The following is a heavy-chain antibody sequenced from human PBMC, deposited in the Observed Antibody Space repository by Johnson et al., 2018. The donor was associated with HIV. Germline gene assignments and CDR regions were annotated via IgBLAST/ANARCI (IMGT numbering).Heavy chain of an antibody. CDR3: ARAGGGITIFGVAPGDAFDI. D-gene: IGHD3-3*01. J-gene: IGHJ3*02. CDR1: GFTFSSYD. CDR2: IGTAGDT. Sequence: VQLVESGGGLVQPGGSLRLSCAASGFTFSSYDMHWVRQATGKGLEWVSAIGTAGDTYYPGSVKGRFTISRANAKNSLYLQMNSLRAEDTAVYYCARAGGGITIFGVAPGDAFDIWGQGTMVTVSS. V-gene: IGHV3-13*01.